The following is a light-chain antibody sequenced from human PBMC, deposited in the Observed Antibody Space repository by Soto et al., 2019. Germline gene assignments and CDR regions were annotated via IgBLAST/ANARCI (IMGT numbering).Light chain of an antibody. V-gene: IGKV3-11*01. J-gene: IGKJ4*01. Sequence: EIVLTQSPATLSLSPGERATLSCRASQSVSSYLAWYQQKPGQAPRLLIYDASNRATGIPARFSGSGSGTVFTLTISRLEPEDFAVYYCQQRSNWPLTFGGGNKVDIK. CDR2: DAS. CDR3: QQRSNWPLT. CDR1: QSVSSY.